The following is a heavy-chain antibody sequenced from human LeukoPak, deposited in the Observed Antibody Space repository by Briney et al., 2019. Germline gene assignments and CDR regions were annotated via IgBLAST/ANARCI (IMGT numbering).Heavy chain of an antibody. CDR1: GFTFSSYA. J-gene: IGHJ4*02. CDR3: AKVCVRVAAGFVDC. CDR2: ISGSGGTT. D-gene: IGHD6-13*01. V-gene: IGHV3-23*01. Sequence: PGGSLRLSCAASEFTSGFTFSSYAMSWVRQAPGKGLEWVSSISGSGGTTYYADSVKGRFTISRDNSKNTLYLQMNSLRAEDTAGYYCAKVCVRVAAGFVDCWGQGTLVTVSS.